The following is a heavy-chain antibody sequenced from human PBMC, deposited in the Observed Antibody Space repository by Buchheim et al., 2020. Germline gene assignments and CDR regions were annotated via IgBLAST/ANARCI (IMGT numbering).Heavy chain of an antibody. D-gene: IGHD2-15*01. CDR3: ARVRSSGGSCYSHLGCGGDP. J-gene: IGHJ5*02. CDR1: GGSISSGGYY. CDR2: IYYSGST. Sequence: QVQLQESGPGLVKPSQTLSLTCTVSGGSISSGGYYWSWIRQHPGKGLEWIGYIYYSGSTYYNPSLKSRVTTSVDTSKNQFSLKLSSVTAADTAVYYCARVRSSGGSCYSHLGCGGDPWGQGTL. V-gene: IGHV4-31*03.